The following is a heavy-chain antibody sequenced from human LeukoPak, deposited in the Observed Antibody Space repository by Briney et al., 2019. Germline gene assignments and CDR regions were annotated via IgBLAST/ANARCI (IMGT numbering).Heavy chain of an antibody. D-gene: IGHD3-3*01. CDR2: ISYDGSNK. V-gene: IGHV3-30-3*01. Sequence: GGSLRLSCAASGFTFSSYAMHWVRQAPGKGLEWVAVISYDGSNKYYADSVKGRFTISRDNSKNTLYLQMNSLRAEDTAVYYCAKEDDFWRPTTIDYWGQGTLVTVSS. CDR3: AKEDDFWRPTTIDY. J-gene: IGHJ4*02. CDR1: GFTFSSYA.